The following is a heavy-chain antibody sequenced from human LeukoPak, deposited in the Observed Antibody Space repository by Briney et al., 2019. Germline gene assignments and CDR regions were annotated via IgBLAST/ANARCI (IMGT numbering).Heavy chain of an antibody. D-gene: IGHD6-19*01. V-gene: IGHV3-30*18. Sequence: GGSLRLSCAASGFTFSSYGMHWVRQAPGKGLEWVAVISYDGSNKYYADSVKGRFTISRDNSKNTLYLQMNSLRAEDTAVYYCAKVSERLATVSNFDYWGQGTLVTVPS. CDR1: GFTFSSYG. CDR2: ISYDGSNK. J-gene: IGHJ4*02. CDR3: AKVSERLATVSNFDY.